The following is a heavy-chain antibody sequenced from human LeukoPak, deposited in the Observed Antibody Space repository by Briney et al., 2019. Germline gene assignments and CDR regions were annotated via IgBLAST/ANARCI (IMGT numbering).Heavy chain of an antibody. D-gene: IGHD2-15*01. CDR1: GGSISSYY. CDR2: LYNSGST. CDR3: ARGYCSGGSCYPQGNWFDP. V-gene: IGHV4-59*01. Sequence: SETLSLTCAVSGGSISSYYWSWIRQPPGKGLEWIGHLYNSGSTNSNPSLKSRVTISVDTSKNQFSLKLNSVTAADTAVYYCARGYCSGGSCYPQGNWFDPWGQGTLVTVSS. J-gene: IGHJ5*02.